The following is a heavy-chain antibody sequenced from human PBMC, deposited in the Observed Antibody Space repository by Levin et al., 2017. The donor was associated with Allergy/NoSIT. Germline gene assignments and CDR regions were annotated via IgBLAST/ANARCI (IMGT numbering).Heavy chain of an antibody. Sequence: PSETLSLTCAVYGGSFSGYYWSWIRQPPGKGLEWIGEINHSGSTNYNPSLKSRVTISVDTSKNQFSLKLSSVTAADTAVYYCARAKWVTLGRGADAFDIWGQGTMVTVSS. CDR1: GGSFSGYY. D-gene: IGHD7-27*01. CDR2: INHSGST. J-gene: IGHJ3*02. CDR3: ARAKWVTLGRGADAFDI. V-gene: IGHV4-34*01.